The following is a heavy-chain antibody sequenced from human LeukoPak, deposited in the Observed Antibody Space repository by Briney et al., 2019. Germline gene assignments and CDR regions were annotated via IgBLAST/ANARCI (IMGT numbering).Heavy chain of an antibody. CDR1: GGSFSGYY. D-gene: IGHD3-3*01. J-gene: IGHJ4*02. CDR3: ARGDITTLFDY. Sequence: PSETLSLTCAVYGGSFSGYYWSWIRQPAGKGLEWIGRIYTSGSTNYNPSLKSRVTMSVDTSKNQFSLKLNSVTAADTAVYYCARGDITTLFDYWGQGTLVTVSS. CDR2: IYTSGST. V-gene: IGHV4-59*10.